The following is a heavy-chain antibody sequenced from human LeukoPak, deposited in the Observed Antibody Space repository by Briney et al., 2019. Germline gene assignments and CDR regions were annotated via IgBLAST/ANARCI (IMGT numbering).Heavy chain of an antibody. CDR3: ARGDYYGSGSSPAFDY. V-gene: IGHV4-59*01. D-gene: IGHD3-10*01. CDR1: GGSISSYY. CDR2: IYYSGST. J-gene: IGHJ4*02. Sequence: PETLSLTCTVSGGSISSYYWSWIRQPPGKGLEWIGYIYYSGSTNYNPSLKSRVTISVDTSKNQFSLKLSSVTAADTAAYYCARGDYYGSGSSPAFDYWGQGTLVTVSS.